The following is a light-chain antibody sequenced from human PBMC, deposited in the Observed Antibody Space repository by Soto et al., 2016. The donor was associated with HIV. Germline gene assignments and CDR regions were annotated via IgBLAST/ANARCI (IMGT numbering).Light chain of an antibody. V-gene: IGLV3-25*03. CDR3: QSADSSGTYX. CDR2: KDS. CDR1: ALPKQY. Sequence: SYELTQPPSVSVSPGQTARITCSGDALPKQYAYWYQQKPGQAPVLVIYKDSERPSGIPERFSGSSSGTTVTLTISGVQAEDEADYYCQSADSSGTYXFGTGTKVTVL. J-gene: IGLJ1*01.